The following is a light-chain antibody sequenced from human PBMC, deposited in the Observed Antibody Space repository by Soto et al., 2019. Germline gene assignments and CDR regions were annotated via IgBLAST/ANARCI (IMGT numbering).Light chain of an antibody. J-gene: IGKJ3*01. V-gene: IGKV3-20*01. Sequence: EIVLTQSQGTLSLSPGERATLSCRASQSVASSHLAWYRQTPGQTTRLLIYDASSRATGIPERISGSGSGTDFTRTISRLEPEDFAVYYCQQYSSSPFTFGPGTKVDIK. CDR1: QSVASSH. CDR3: QQYSSSPFT. CDR2: DAS.